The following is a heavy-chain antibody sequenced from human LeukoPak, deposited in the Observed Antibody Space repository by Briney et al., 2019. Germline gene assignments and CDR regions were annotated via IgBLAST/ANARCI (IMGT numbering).Heavy chain of an antibody. CDR3: ARAIWSGDSYPFDY. V-gene: IGHV1-2*02. CDR2: INPYSGDT. CDR1: GNTFIGYY. Sequence: ASVKVSCMASGNTFIGYYIHWVRQAPGQGLEWMGWINPYSGDTNYAQNFQGGITMTRDTSINTAYMDLSRLRSDDSAIYFCARAIWSGDSYPFDYWGQGTLVTVSS. J-gene: IGHJ4*02. D-gene: IGHD3-10*01.